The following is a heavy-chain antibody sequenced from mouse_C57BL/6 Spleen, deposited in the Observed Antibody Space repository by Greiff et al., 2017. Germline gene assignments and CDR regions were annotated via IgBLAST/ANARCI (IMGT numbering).Heavy chain of an antibody. CDR1: GFSLTSYG. CDR3: ASIYDDYGGFAD. V-gene: IGHV2-2*01. J-gene: IGHJ3*01. CDR2: IWSGGST. Sequence: QVQLKESGPGLVQPSPSLSITCTVSGFSLTSYGVHWVRQSPGKGLEWLGVIWSGGSTAYNAAFISRLSISKDNSKSQVFFKMNSLQADDTAIYYCASIYDDYGGFADWGHGTLVTVSA. D-gene: IGHD2-4*01.